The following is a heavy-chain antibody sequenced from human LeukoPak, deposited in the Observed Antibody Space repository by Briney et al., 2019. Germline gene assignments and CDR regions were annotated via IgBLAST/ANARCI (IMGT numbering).Heavy chain of an antibody. CDR1: GYTFTSYD. V-gene: IGHV1-8*01. J-gene: IGHJ6*02. D-gene: IGHD1-26*01. CDR3: ASWVIGGGYYYYGMDV. CDR2: MNPNSGNT. Sequence: GASVKVPCKASGYTFTSYDINWVRQATGQGLEWMGWMNPNSGNTGYAQKFQGRVTMTRNTSISTAYMELSSLRSEDTAVYYCASWVIGGGYYYYGMDVWGQGTTVTVSS.